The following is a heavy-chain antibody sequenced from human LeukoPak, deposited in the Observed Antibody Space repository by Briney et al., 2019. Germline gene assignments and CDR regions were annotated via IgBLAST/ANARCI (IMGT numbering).Heavy chain of an antibody. CDR3: ARGSLNWELDY. CDR1: GVSISGSNW. CDR2: IYHSGTT. D-gene: IGHD7-27*01. V-gene: IGHV4-4*02. J-gene: IGHJ4*02. Sequence: PSETLSLTCAVSGVSISGSNWWSWVRQPPGKGLEWIGQIYHSGTTDYNPSLRSRVTMSVDKSKNQFSLKLSSVTAADTAVYYCARGSLNWELDYWGQGTLVTVSS.